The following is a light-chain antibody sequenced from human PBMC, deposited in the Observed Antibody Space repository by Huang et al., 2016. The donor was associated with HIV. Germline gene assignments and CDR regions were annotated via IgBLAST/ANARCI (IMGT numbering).Light chain of an antibody. CDR1: QSVGSN. J-gene: IGKJ3*01. CDR2: GAS. V-gene: IGKV3D-15*01. Sequence: EILMTQSPATLSVSPGERAILSCRASQSVGSNLAWYQHKPGQAPRLLIHGASTRATGIPARCSCSGSGTEFTLTISSLQSEDFAVYYCQQYNNWPPITFGPGTIVDFK. CDR3: QQYNNWPPIT.